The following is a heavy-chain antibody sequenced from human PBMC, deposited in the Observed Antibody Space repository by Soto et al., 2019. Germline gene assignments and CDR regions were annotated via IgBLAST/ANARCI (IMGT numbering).Heavy chain of an antibody. CDR3: ARHSIAAAGILVRPNWFDP. Sequence: SETLSLTCTVSGGSISSYYWSWIRQPPGKGLEWIGYIYYSGSTNYNPSLKSRVTISVDTSKNQFSLKLSSVTAADTAVYYCARHSIAAAGILVRPNWFDPWGQGTLVTVSS. D-gene: IGHD6-13*01. J-gene: IGHJ5*02. V-gene: IGHV4-59*08. CDR1: GGSISSYY. CDR2: IYYSGST.